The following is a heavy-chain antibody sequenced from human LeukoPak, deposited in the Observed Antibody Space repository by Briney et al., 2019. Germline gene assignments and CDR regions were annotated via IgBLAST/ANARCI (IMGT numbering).Heavy chain of an antibody. CDR1: GGSISTITYY. CDR2: MYYRGNT. Sequence: SETLSPTCTVSGGSISTITYYWGWIRQPPGKGLEWVGHMYYRGNTFYNPSIKSRVTISVATYKNQFSLKLRSVTAEDTAVYYCARGLKERGAAAGIDYWGQGTLVTVSS. CDR3: ARGLKERGAAAGIDY. J-gene: IGHJ4*02. V-gene: IGHV4-39*07. D-gene: IGHD6-13*01.